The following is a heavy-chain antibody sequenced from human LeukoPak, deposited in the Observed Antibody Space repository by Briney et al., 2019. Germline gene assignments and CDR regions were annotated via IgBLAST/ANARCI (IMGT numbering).Heavy chain of an antibody. J-gene: IGHJ6*03. CDR1: GGSISSYY. CDR3: ARGTVGYCSSTSCHTHYYYYYMDV. Sequence: EASETLSLTCTVSGGSISSYYWSWIRQPAGKGLEWIGRIYTSGSTNYNPSLKSRVTMSVDTSKNQFSLKLSSVTAADTAVYYCARGTVGYCSSTSCHTHYYYYYMDVWGQGTTVSVSS. V-gene: IGHV4-4*07. D-gene: IGHD2-2*01. CDR2: IYTSGST.